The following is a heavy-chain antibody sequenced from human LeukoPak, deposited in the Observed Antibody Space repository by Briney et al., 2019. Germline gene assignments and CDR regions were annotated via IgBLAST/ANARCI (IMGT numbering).Heavy chain of an antibody. V-gene: IGHV6-1*01. CDR2: TYYRSKWYN. J-gene: IGHJ4*02. D-gene: IGHD6-19*01. CDR1: GGSVSGNSVT. Sequence: SLTLSLTWAISGGSVSGNSVTWSWLRQAPSRGLEWLGRTYYRSKWYNDYAVSVESRITINPDTSKNQFSLQLNSVTPEDTAVYYCTREAVVGYSDYWGQGTLVTVSS. CDR3: TREAVVGYSDY.